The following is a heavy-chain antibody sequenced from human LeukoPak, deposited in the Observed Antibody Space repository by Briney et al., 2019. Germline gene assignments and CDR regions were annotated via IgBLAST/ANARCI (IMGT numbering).Heavy chain of an antibody. D-gene: IGHD3-3*01. V-gene: IGHV4-39*01. CDR1: GGSISSSSYY. Sequence: SETLSLTCTVSGGSISSSSYYWGWIRQPPGKGLEWIGSIYYSGSTYYNPSLKSRVTISVDTSKNQFSLKLSSVTAADTTVYYCARAYYDFWSGYSQGAFDMWGQGTMVTVSS. J-gene: IGHJ3*02. CDR2: IYYSGST. CDR3: ARAYYDFWSGYSQGAFDM.